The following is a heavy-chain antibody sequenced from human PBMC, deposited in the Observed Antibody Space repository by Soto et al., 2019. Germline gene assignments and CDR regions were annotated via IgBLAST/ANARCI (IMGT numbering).Heavy chain of an antibody. Sequence: QVQLQESGPGLVKPSQTLSLTCTVSGGSISSGGYYWSWIRQHPGKGLEWIGYIYYSGSTYYNPSLKSRVTISVDTSKNQFSLKLSSVTAADTAVYYCARFQSGAGYSYEYYFDYWGQGTLVTVSS. J-gene: IGHJ4*02. V-gene: IGHV4-31*03. CDR1: GGSISSGGYY. CDR3: ARFQSGAGYSYEYYFDY. CDR2: IYYSGST. D-gene: IGHD5-18*01.